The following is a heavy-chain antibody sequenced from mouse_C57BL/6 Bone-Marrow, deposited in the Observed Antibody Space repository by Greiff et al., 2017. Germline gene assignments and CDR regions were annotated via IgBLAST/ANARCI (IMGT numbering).Heavy chain of an antibody. V-gene: IGHV2-9-1*01. CDR1: GFSLNSYA. CDR2: IWTGRGT. CDR3: ARSYYAMDY. J-gene: IGHJ4*01. Sequence: VQLQQSGPGLVAPSQSLSITCTVSGFSLNSYAISWVRQPPGKGLEWLGVIWTGRGTNYNSALKSRLSISKDNSKSQVFLKMNSLRTDDTAMYYCARSYYAMDYWGQGTSVTVSS.